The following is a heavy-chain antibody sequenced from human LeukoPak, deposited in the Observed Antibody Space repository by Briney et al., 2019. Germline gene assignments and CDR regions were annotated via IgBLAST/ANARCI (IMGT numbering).Heavy chain of an antibody. CDR2: IYYSGST. J-gene: IGHJ5*02. Sequence: PSETLSLTCTVSGGSISSYYWSWIRQPPGKGLEWIGYIYYSGSTNYNPSLKSRVTISVDTSKNQFSLKLSSVTAADTAVYYCARQPLRTRNWFDPWGQGTLVTVSS. V-gene: IGHV4-59*01. CDR1: GGSISSYY. CDR3: ARQPLRTRNWFDP.